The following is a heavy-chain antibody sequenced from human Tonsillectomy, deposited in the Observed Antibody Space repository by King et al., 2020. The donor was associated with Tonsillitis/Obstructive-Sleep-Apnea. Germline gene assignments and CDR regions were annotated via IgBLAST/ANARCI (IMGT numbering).Heavy chain of an antibody. D-gene: IGHD6-19*01. J-gene: IGHJ6*03. CDR1: GGSISSYY. Sequence: VQLQESGPGLVKPSETLYLTCTVSGGSISSYYWSWIRQPPGKGLEWIGYIYYSGSTNYNPSLKSRVTISVDTSKNEFYLKLSSVTAADTAVYYCARQSGWDYYMDVWGKGTTVTVSS. CDR3: ARQSGWDYYMDV. CDR2: IYYSGST. V-gene: IGHV4-59*08.